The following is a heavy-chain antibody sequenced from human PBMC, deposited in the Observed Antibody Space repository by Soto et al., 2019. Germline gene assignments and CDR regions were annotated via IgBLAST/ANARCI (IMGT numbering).Heavy chain of an antibody. D-gene: IGHD6-19*01. J-gene: IGHJ4*02. V-gene: IGHV3-48*02. CDR3: ARSVEGHFDY. CDR2: MTSDMKTI. CDR1: GFTFSVYS. Sequence: EVQRVESGGGLVQPGGSLRLSCAASGFTFSVYSMNWIRQAPGKGLQWVSYMTSDMKTIHYADSVKGRFTISRDNAKNLVYLQMTSLRDEDTAVYYCARSVEGHFDYWGQGALVTVSS.